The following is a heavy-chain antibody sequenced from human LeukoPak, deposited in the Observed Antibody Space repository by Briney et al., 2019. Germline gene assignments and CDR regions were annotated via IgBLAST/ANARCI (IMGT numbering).Heavy chain of an antibody. CDR1: SGSINDYY. CDR3: AREGKWFGTYYYCMDV. J-gene: IGHJ6*04. Sequence: PSETLSLTCTVSSGSINDYYWSWVRQPAGKGLEWLGRIYPSGSTTYNPSLKSRVSMSVDTSQNQFSLKMTSVTAADTAVYYCAREGKWFGTYYYCMDVWGKGTTVTVSS. V-gene: IGHV4-4*07. D-gene: IGHD3-10*01. CDR2: IYPSGST.